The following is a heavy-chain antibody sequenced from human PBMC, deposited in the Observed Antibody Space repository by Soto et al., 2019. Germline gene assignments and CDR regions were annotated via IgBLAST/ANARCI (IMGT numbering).Heavy chain of an antibody. Sequence: SVKVSCKASGGTFSSYAISWVRQAPGQGLEWMGGIIPIFGTANYAQKFQGRVTITADESTSTAYMELSSLRSEDTAVYYCARKDSSGYYYDYWGQGTLVTVSS. CDR1: GGTFSSYA. CDR2: IIPIFGTA. D-gene: IGHD3-22*01. CDR3: ARKDSSGYYYDY. V-gene: IGHV1-69*13. J-gene: IGHJ4*02.